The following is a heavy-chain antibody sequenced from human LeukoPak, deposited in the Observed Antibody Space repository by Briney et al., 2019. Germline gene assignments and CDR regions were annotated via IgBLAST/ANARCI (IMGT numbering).Heavy chain of an antibody. J-gene: IGHJ4*02. V-gene: IGHV3-33*01. CDR2: IWYDGSNK. D-gene: IGHD3-22*01. CDR3: ARDDYYDSSGTNPYFDY. Sequence: GGSLRLSCAASGFTFSSYGMHWVRQASGKGLEWVAVIWYDGSNKYYADSVKGRFTISRDNSKNTLYLQMNSLRAEDTAVYYCARDDYYDSSGTNPYFDYWGQGTLVTVSS. CDR1: GFTFSSYG.